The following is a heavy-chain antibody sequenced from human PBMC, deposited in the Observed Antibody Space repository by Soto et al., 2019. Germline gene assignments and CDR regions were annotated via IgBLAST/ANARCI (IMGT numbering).Heavy chain of an antibody. J-gene: IGHJ4*02. CDR3: ARTLPLTTNYFDY. D-gene: IGHD1-1*01. Sequence: SETLSLTCTVSGGSISSSSYYWGWIRQPPGKGLEWIGSIYYSGSTYYNPSLKSRVTISVDTSKNQFSLKLSSVTTADTAVYYCARTLPLTTNYFDYWGQGTLVTVSS. CDR2: IYYSGST. V-gene: IGHV4-39*01. CDR1: GGSISSSSYY.